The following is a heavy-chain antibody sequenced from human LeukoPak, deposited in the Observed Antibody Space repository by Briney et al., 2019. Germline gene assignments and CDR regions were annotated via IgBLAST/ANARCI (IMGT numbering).Heavy chain of an antibody. J-gene: IGHJ4*02. CDR2: INPNSGDT. CDR1: EYTFTGYY. D-gene: IGHD3-22*01. Sequence: ASVKVSCKTSEYTFTGYYMHWVRQAPGQGLEWMGWINPNSGDTNYAHKFQGRVTMTRDMSTSTVYMELNSLRSEDTAVYYCARGRINYGSGGYYDNPHLDYWGQGTLVTVSS. V-gene: IGHV1-2*07. CDR3: ARGRINYGSGGYYDNPHLDY.